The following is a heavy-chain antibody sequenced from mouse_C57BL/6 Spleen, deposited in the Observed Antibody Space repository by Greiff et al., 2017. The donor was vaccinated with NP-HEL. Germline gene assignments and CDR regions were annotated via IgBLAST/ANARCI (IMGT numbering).Heavy chain of an antibody. CDR1: GYTFTSYW. D-gene: IGHD3-2*02. Sequence: QVQLQQPGAELVKPGASVKMSCKASGYTFTSYWITWVKQRPGQGLEWIGDIYPGSGSTNYNEKFKSKATLTVDTSSSTAYMQLSSLTSEDSAVYYCARYPSQATYAMDYWGQGTSVTVSS. J-gene: IGHJ4*01. CDR3: ARYPSQATYAMDY. V-gene: IGHV1-55*01. CDR2: IYPGSGST.